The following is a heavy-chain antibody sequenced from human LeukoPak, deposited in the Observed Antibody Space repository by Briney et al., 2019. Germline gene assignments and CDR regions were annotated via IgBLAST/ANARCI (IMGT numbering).Heavy chain of an antibody. CDR2: IYDSNS. J-gene: IGHJ4*02. V-gene: IGHV4-4*02. CDR1: GASVDGTHW. CDR3: AGTENYGSGPDF. D-gene: IGHD3-10*01. Sequence: SGTLSLTCAVSGASVDGTHWWSRVRQSPGKGLEWIGEIYDSNSVYHPSLKSRVTISVDKSRNHLSLNLSSVTAADTAVYYCAGTENYGSGPDFWGRGTLVTVSS.